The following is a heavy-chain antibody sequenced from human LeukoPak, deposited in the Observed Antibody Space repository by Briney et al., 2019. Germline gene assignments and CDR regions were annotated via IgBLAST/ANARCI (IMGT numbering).Heavy chain of an antibody. V-gene: IGHV1-8*01. D-gene: IGHD2-2*01. CDR1: GYTFTSHD. CDR3: PRGGIVREYCSSAPCYDNSFGD. Sequence: ASVKVSCKASGYTFTSHDINWVRQATGQGLEWMGWMNTNSGNTGYAQKFQGRVTITRNTSISTAYMELGSLRSEDTAVYYCPRGGIVREYCSSAPCYDNSFGDWGQGTRVTVSS. CDR2: MNTNSGNT. J-gene: IGHJ4*02.